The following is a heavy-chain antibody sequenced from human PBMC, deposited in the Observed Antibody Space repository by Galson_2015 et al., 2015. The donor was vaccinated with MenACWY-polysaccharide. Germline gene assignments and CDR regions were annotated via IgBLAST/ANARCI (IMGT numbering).Heavy chain of an antibody. Sequence: SETLSLTCIVSGGSISSAAYSWGWIRQPPGKGPDWIATFHSSGSTYYNPSLKNRVTISIDTSKNEVSLKLTSVTAADTAVYFCARLPTGYPNWFDPWGPGTLVVVSS. CDR3: ARLPTGYPNWFDP. V-gene: IGHV4-39*01. J-gene: IGHJ5*02. D-gene: IGHD5-12*01. CDR1: GGSISSAAYS. CDR2: FHSSGST.